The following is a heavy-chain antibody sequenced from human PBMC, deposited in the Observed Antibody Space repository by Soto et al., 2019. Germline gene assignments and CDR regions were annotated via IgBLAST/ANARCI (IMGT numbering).Heavy chain of an antibody. CDR1: GFTFGTTD. V-gene: IGHV3-23*01. J-gene: IGHJ5*02. CDR3: VKNSGGFNT. Sequence: QLLQSGGGLVQPGGSLTLSCAASGFTFGTTDMSWVRQAPGEGLEWVSTIDGSGGITYYADSVKGRFPISRDNSRNTVYREMNSLRGDDTALYYCVKNSGGFNTWGQGALVTVSS. D-gene: IGHD3-10*01. CDR2: IDGSGGIT.